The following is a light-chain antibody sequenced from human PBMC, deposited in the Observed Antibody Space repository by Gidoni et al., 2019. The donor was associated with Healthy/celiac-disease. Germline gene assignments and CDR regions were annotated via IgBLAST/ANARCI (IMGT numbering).Light chain of an antibody. V-gene: IGLV3-1*01. CDR3: QAWDSSTYVV. J-gene: IGLJ2*01. Sequence: SYELTQPRSVSVSPGQTASITCSGDKLGEKYACWYQQPPGQSPVLVIYQDSKRPSGIPARFSGSNSGNTATLTISGTQAMDEADYYCQAWDSSTYVVFGGGTKLTVL. CDR1: KLGEKY. CDR2: QDS.